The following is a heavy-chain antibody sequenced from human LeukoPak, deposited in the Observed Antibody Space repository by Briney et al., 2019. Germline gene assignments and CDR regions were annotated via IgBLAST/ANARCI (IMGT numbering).Heavy chain of an antibody. D-gene: IGHD6-19*01. CDR3: ARDPHGSGWYIDDAFDI. V-gene: IGHV1-69*04. Sequence: SVKASCKASGGTFSSYAISWVRQAPGQGLEWMGRIIPIFGIANYAQKFQGRVTITADKSTSTAYMELSSLRSEDTAVYYCARDPHGSGWYIDDAFDIWGQGTMVTVSS. CDR1: GGTFSSYA. J-gene: IGHJ3*02. CDR2: IIPIFGIA.